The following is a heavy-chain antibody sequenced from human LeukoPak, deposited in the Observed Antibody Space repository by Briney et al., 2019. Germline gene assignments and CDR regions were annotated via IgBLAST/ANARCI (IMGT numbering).Heavy chain of an antibody. J-gene: IGHJ6*02. Sequence: GSLRLSCAASGFTFSSNYMSWVRQAPGKGLEWVSVIYSGGSTYYADSVKGRFTISRDNSKNTLYLQMNSLRAEDTAVYYCARVVTAIVSYYYGMDVWGQGTTVTVSS. CDR2: IYSGGST. D-gene: IGHD2-21*02. V-gene: IGHV3-66*01. CDR1: GFTFSSNY. CDR3: ARVVTAIVSYYYGMDV.